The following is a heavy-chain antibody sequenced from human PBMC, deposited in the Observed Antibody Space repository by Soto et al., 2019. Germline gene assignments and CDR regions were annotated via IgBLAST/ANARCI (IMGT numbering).Heavy chain of an antibody. Sequence: SETLSLTCIVSGGSISSYYWSWIRQPPGKGLEWIGYIYYSGSTNYNPSLKSRVTISVDTSKNQFSLKLSSVTAADTAVYYCAIVALNYYDSSVYTHWGRGSMVSGSS. CDR3: AIVALNYYDSSVYTH. D-gene: IGHD3-22*01. V-gene: IGHV4-59*01. CDR1: GGSISSYY. CDR2: IYYSGST. J-gene: IGHJ4*01.